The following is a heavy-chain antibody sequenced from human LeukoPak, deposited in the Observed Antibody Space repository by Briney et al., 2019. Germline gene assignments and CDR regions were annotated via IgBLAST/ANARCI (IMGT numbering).Heavy chain of an antibody. CDR1: GFTFSGSA. D-gene: IGHD3-10*01. J-gene: IGHJ4*02. V-gene: IGHV3-73*01. Sequence: AGGSLRLSCAASGFTFSGSAMHWVRQASGKGLEWVGRIGSTTNNYATAYAASVKGRFTISRDDSENTAYLQMNSLKTEDTAVYYCTRPTYYFGSGSLLKPADYWGQGTLVTASS. CDR3: TRPTYYFGSGSLLKPADY. CDR2: IGSTTNNYAT.